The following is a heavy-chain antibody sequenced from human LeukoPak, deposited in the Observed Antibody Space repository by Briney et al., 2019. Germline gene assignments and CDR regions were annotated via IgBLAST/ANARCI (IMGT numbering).Heavy chain of an antibody. Sequence: SETLSLTCTVSGGSISGYHWSWIRQPPGKGLEWIGYIYTSGTTNYNPSLKSRVTTSVDTSKNQFSLKLSSVTAADTAVYYRARLGYCTNGVCYTSQGNWFDPWGQGTLVTVSS. CDR1: GGSISGYH. J-gene: IGHJ5*02. CDR2: IYTSGTT. D-gene: IGHD2-8*01. CDR3: ARLGYCTNGVCYTSQGNWFDP. V-gene: IGHV4-4*09.